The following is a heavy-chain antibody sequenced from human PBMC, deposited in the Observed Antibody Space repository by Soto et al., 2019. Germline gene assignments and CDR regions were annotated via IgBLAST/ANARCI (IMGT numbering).Heavy chain of an antibody. CDR1: GFTFSSYA. J-gene: IGHJ2*01. D-gene: IGHD5-18*01. V-gene: IGHV3-30-3*01. CDR2: ISYDGSNK. CDR3: ARDPLWGTAMVLWYFDL. Sequence: QVQLVESGGGVVQPGRSLRLSCAASGFTFSSYAMHWVRQAPGKGLEWVAVISYDGSNKYYADSVKGRFTISRDNSKNTLYLQMNSLRAEYTAVYYCARDPLWGTAMVLWYFDLWGRGTRGTVSS.